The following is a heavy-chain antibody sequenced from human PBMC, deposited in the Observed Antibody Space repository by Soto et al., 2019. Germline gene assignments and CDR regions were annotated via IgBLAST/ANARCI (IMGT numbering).Heavy chain of an antibody. CDR2: IYYSGST. J-gene: IGHJ4*02. D-gene: IGHD2-21*01. V-gene: IGHV4-61*01. CDR3: ARGYYGGNQPATVFDF. CDR1: DGYVISRSGY. Sequence: LCHTYSVADGYVISRSGYRIRIRQTPGKGLEWIGCIYYSGSTNYNPSLKSRVIISVDTSKNQFSLKLSSVTAADTAVYYCARGYYGGNQPATVFDFWGQGTLVIVFS.